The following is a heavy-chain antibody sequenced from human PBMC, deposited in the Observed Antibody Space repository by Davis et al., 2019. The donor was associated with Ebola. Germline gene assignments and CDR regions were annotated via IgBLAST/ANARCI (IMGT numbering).Heavy chain of an antibody. CDR3: ARRLYCSSTSCYVAHYYYGMDV. CDR1: GFTFSTYS. V-gene: IGHV3-21*01. D-gene: IGHD2-2*01. J-gene: IGHJ6*04. Sequence: PGGSLRLSCAASGFTFSTYSMSWVRQAPGKGLEWVSSISSSSSYIYYADSVKGRFTISRDNAKNSLYLQMNSLRAEDTAVYYCARRLYCSSTSCYVAHYYYGMDVWGKGTTVTVSS. CDR2: ISSSSSYI.